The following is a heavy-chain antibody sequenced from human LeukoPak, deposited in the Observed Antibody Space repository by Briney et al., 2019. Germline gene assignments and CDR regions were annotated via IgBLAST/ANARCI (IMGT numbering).Heavy chain of an antibody. CDR2: IYYSGSP. J-gene: IGHJ4*02. CDR3: ARVAVAGTGGRPY. D-gene: IGHD6-19*01. V-gene: IGHV4-39*07. CDR1: GGSISSSNYY. Sequence: SETLSLTCTVSGGSISSSNYYWGWIRQPPGKGLEWIGSIYYSGSPYYNPSLKSRITISVDTSKNQFSLNLNSVTAADTAVYYCARVAVAGTGGRPYWGQGTLVTVSS.